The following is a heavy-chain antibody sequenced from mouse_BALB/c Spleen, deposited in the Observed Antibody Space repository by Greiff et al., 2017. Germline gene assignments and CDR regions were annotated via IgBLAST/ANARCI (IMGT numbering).Heavy chain of an antibody. CDR3: ARDYGRDY. V-gene: IGHV14-3*02. CDR1: GFNIKDTY. J-gene: IGHJ2*01. CDR2: IDPANGNT. D-gene: IGHD1-2*01. Sequence: VHVKQSGAELVKPGASVKLSCTASGFNIKDTYMHWVKQRPEQGLEWIGRIDPANGNTKYDPKFQGKATITADTSSNTAYLQLSSLTSEDTAVYYCARDYGRDYWGQGTTLTVSS.